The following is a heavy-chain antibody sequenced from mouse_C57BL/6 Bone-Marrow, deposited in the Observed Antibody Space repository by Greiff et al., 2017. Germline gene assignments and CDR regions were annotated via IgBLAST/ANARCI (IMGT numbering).Heavy chain of an antibody. CDR2: IDPEDGET. D-gene: IGHD1-1*01. CDR3: ARPSHTVDFFDY. V-gene: IGHV14-2*01. Sequence: EVQLQQSGAELVKPGASVKLSCTASGFNIKDYYMHWVKQRTEQGLEWIGRIDPEDGETKSAPKFQGKATITADTSSNTAYLQLSSLTSEDTAVYYCARPSHTVDFFDYWGQGTTLTVSS. J-gene: IGHJ2*01. CDR1: GFNIKDYY.